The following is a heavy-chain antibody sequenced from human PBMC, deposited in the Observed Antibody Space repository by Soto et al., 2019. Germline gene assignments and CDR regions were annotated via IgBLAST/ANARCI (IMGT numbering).Heavy chain of an antibody. J-gene: IGHJ6*02. D-gene: IGHD2-2*01. CDR3: SREGAVPAAIGHYYYGMDV. V-gene: IGHV3-30-3*01. Sequence: GGFHSLCSTAAEGIFSKFEMHLVRKEPAKGLEWVAVISYDGNKKYYADSVKGRFTVSRDNSVNTLYLQLNSLRADDTAVYYCSREGAVPAAIGHYYYGMDVLGQGTTVTGSS. CDR2: ISYDGNKK. CDR1: EGIFSKFE.